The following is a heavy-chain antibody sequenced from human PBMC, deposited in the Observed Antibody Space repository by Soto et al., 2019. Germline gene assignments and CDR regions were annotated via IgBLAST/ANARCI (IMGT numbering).Heavy chain of an antibody. D-gene: IGHD3-10*01. V-gene: IGHV2-5*02. Sequence: QITLKESGPPLVRPTQTLTLTCTFSGFSLTTSEVGVGWIRQPPGKALEWLALIYWDDDERYNPSLENKLIIPKDTSKNQVVLSMTNMDPVDTATSCCAPRRRGSGSYSFDYWGQGTLVIVSS. J-gene: IGHJ4*02. CDR1: GFSLTTSEVG. CDR2: IYWDDDE. CDR3: APRRRGSGSYSFDY.